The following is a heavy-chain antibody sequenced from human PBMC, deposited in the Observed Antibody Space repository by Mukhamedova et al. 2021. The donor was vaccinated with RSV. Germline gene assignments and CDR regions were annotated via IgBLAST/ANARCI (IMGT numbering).Heavy chain of an antibody. J-gene: IGHJ4*02. V-gene: IGHV4-39*06. Sequence: IRQPPGKGLEWIGNIHYRGNTYYSPSLKTRVTISKDTSKNEVTLKLRSVTAADTATYYCARVNGYDFFFDTWGQGTLVTVSS. CDR2: IHYRGNT. D-gene: IGHD5-12*01. CDR3: ARVNGYDFFFDT.